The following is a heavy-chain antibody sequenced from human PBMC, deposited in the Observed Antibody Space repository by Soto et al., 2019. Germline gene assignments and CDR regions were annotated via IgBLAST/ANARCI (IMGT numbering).Heavy chain of an antibody. CDR3: ARLLAPQPYPPRHNYYGMEV. D-gene: IGHD3-3*02. CDR2: IIPIFGTA. CDR1: GGTFSSYA. J-gene: IGHJ6*02. V-gene: IGHV1-69*13. Sequence: ASVKVSCKASGGTFSSYAISWVRQAPGQGLEWMGGIIPIFGTANYAQKFQGRVTITADESTSTAYMELSSLRSEDTAVYYCARLLAPQPYPPRHNYYGMEVWGQGTTVTVSS.